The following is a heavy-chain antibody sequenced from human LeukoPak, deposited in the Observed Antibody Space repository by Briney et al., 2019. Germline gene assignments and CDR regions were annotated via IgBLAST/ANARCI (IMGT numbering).Heavy chain of an antibody. D-gene: IGHD1-26*01. V-gene: IGHV4-59*12. Sequence: SETLSLTCTVSGGSISSYYWSWIRQPPGKGLEWIGYIYYSGSTNYNPSLKSRVTISVDTSKNQFSLKLSSVTAADTAVYYCAVAGSYSVSSDYWGQGTLVTVSS. CDR1: GGSISSYY. CDR3: AVAGSYSVSSDY. CDR2: IYYSGST. J-gene: IGHJ4*02.